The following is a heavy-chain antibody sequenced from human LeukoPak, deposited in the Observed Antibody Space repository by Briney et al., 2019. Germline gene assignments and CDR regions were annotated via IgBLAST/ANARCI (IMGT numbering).Heavy chain of an antibody. J-gene: IGHJ4*02. CDR2: IYPGDSDT. CDR3: ARQVGSGTYYGFWSGYYFDY. V-gene: IGHV5-51*01. CDR1: GYSFTSYW. Sequence: GESLKISCKGSGYSFTSYWIGWVRQMPGKGLEWMGIIYPGDSDTRYSPSFQGQVTISADKSISTAYLQWSSLKASDTAMYYCARQVGSGTYYGFWSGYYFDYWGQGTLVTVSS. D-gene: IGHD3-3*01.